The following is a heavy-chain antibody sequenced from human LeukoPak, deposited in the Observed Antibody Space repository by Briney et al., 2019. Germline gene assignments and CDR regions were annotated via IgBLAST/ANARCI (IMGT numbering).Heavy chain of an antibody. CDR1: GGSISSHY. D-gene: IGHD1-7*01. J-gene: IGHJ6*03. CDR2: IYYSGST. Sequence: SETLSLTCTVSGGSISSHYWSWIRQPPGKGLEWIGYIYYSGSTNYNPSLKGRVTISVDTSKNQFSLKLSSVTAADTAVYYCARAEGTPYYYYYMDVWGKGTTVTVSS. V-gene: IGHV4-59*11. CDR3: ARAEGTPYYYYYMDV.